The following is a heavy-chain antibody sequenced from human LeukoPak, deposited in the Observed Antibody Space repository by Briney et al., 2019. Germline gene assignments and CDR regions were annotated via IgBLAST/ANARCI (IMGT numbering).Heavy chain of an antibody. CDR2: IYSGGTT. D-gene: IGHD4-17*01. Sequence: AGGSLRLSCVVSGLTLSSNYMSWVRQAPGKGLEWVSVIYSGGTTNYADSVKGRFIVYRDNSKNTLYLQMNSLRAEDTAVYYCASKLTTGYWGQGTLVTASS. J-gene: IGHJ4*02. CDR3: ASKLTTGY. CDR1: GLTLSSNY. V-gene: IGHV3-66*01.